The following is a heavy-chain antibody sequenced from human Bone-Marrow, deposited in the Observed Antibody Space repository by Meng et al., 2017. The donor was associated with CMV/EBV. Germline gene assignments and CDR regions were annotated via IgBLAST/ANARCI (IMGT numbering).Heavy chain of an antibody. Sequence: GGSLRLSCAASGFTFSSYGMHWVRQAPGKGLEWVAFIRYDGSNKYYADSVKGRFTISRDNSKNTLYLQMNSLRAEDTAVYYCAEEGIVGATTGRGYYGMDVWGQGTTVTVSS. V-gene: IGHV3-30*02. CDR1: GFTFSSYG. CDR2: IRYDGSNK. CDR3: AEEGIVGATTGRGYYGMDV. J-gene: IGHJ6*02. D-gene: IGHD1-26*01.